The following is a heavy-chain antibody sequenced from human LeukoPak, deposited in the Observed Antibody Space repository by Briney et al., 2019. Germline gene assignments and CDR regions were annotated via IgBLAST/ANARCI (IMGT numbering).Heavy chain of an antibody. CDR1: GYTFTSYY. CDR3: AREVETESGYRNYYYMDV. V-gene: IGHV1-46*01. CDR2: INPSGGST. Sequence: ASVKVSCKASGYTFTSYYMHWVRQAPGQGLEWMGIINPSGGSTSYAQKFQGRVTMTRDMSTSTVYMELSSLRSEDTAVYYCAREVETESGYRNYYYMDVWGKGTTVTVSS. J-gene: IGHJ6*03. D-gene: IGHD3-3*01.